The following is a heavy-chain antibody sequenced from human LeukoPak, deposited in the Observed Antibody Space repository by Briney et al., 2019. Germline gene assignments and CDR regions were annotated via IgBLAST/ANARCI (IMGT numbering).Heavy chain of an antibody. CDR2: ISYDGSNK. J-gene: IGHJ6*04. CDR3: AKDLGGTGSGSYPDGMDV. D-gene: IGHD3-10*01. Sequence: PGGSLRLSCAASGFTFRSYGMHWVRQAPGKGLEWVAVISYDGSNKYYADSVKGRFTISRDNSKNTLYLQMNSLRAEDTAVYYCAKDLGGTGSGSYPDGMDVWGKGTTVTVSS. V-gene: IGHV3-30*18. CDR1: GFTFRSYG.